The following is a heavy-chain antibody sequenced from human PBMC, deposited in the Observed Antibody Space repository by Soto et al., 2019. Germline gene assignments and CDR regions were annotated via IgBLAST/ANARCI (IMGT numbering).Heavy chain of an antibody. CDR1: GFTFSSFA. Sequence: QPGGSLRLSCAASGFTFSSFAMGWVRQAPGKGLDWVSAISGSGGSTYSADSVKGRFTISRDNSKNTLYLQMSSLRAEDTAVYYCARGFSAGKGSTPDFWGQGSLVTVSS. J-gene: IGHJ4*02. CDR2: ISGSGGST. V-gene: IGHV3-23*01. D-gene: IGHD6-13*01. CDR3: ARGFSAGKGSTPDF.